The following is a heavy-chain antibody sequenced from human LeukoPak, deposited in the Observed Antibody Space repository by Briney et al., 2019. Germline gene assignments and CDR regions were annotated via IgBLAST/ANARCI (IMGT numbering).Heavy chain of an antibody. J-gene: IGHJ4*02. CDR1: GFTFSSYD. CDR3: AKRRFDSSGYHFDD. V-gene: IGHV3-23*01. CDR2: ISGSGVGT. D-gene: IGHD3-22*01. Sequence: GGSLRLSCAASGFTFSSYDMNWVRQAPGKELEWVSTISGSGVGTYYADSVRGRFTISRDNPKNTLYMQMNSLRAEDTAVYYCAKRRFDSSGYHFDDWGQGTLVTVSS.